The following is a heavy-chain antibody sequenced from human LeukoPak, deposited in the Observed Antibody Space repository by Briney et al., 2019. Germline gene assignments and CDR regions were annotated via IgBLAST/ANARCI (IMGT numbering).Heavy chain of an antibody. CDR3: ARDLSRYDFWSGYYVGLNYYYGMDV. D-gene: IGHD3-3*01. Sequence: ASVKVSCKASGYTFTGYYMHWVRQAPGQGLEWVGWINPHSGGTNYAQKFQGRVTMTRDTSISTAYMELSRLRSDDTAVYYCARDLSRYDFWSGYYVGLNYYYGMDVWGQGTTVTVSS. CDR1: GYTFTGYY. CDR2: INPHSGGT. J-gene: IGHJ6*02. V-gene: IGHV1-2*02.